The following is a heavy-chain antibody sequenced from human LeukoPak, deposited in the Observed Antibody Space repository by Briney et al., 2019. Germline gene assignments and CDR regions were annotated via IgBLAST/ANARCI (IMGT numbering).Heavy chain of an antibody. D-gene: IGHD2/OR15-2a*01. Sequence: SETLSLTCTVSGGSISSYDWSWIRQPPGKGLEWITYISDIGSINYNPSLKSRVTISLDTSKNQFSLKLSSVTAADTAVYYCAGHHPRNTVDFWGQGTLVTVSS. CDR1: GGSISSYD. V-gene: IGHV4-59*08. CDR2: ISDIGSI. J-gene: IGHJ4*02. CDR3: AGHHPRNTVDF.